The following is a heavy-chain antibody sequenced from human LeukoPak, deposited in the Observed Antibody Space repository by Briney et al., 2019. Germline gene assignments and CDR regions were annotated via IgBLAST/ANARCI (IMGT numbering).Heavy chain of an antibody. CDR3: ARDHVGSGYYYFDS. CDR1: GFTFADYG. V-gene: IGHV3-20*04. CDR2: ITGNGGSV. Sequence: GGSLRISCAASGFTFADYGMSRVRQAPGKGLEWVSGITGNGGSVGYADAMKGRFTVSRGNAKNSLYLQMNSLRDEDTALYYCARDHVGSGYYYFDSWGQGTLVTVSS. D-gene: IGHD3-22*01. J-gene: IGHJ4*02.